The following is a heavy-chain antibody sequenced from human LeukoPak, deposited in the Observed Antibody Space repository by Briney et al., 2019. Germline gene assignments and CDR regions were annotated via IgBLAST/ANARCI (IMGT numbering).Heavy chain of an antibody. D-gene: IGHD5/OR15-5a*01. Sequence: GASVKVSCKASGYTFTSYAMNWVRQAPGQGLEWMGWINTNTGNPTYAQGFTGRFVFSLDTSVSTAYLQISSLKAEDTAVYYCARDGISVSSYYYYGMDVWGQGTTVTVSS. CDR3: ARDGISVSSYYYYGMDV. CDR1: GYTFTSYA. CDR2: INTNTGNP. V-gene: IGHV7-4-1*02. J-gene: IGHJ6*02.